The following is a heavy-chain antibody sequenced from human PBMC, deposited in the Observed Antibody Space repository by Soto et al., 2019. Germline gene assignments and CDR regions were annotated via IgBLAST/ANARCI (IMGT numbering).Heavy chain of an antibody. CDR2: IIPIFGTA. J-gene: IGHJ5*02. Sequence: QVQLVQSGAEVKKPGSSVKVSCKASGGTFSSYAISWVRQAPGQGLEWMGGIIPIFGTANYAQKSQGRVTITADESTSTAYMELSSLRSEDTAVYYCARAKGSSGWYEYWFDPWGQGTLVTVSS. CDR3: ARAKGSSGWYEYWFDP. CDR1: GGTFSSYA. D-gene: IGHD6-19*01. V-gene: IGHV1-69*01.